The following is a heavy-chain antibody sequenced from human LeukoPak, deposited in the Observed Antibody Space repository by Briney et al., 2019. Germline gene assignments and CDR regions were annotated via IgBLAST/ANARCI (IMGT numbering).Heavy chain of an antibody. J-gene: IGHJ4*02. CDR1: GASISSSGYY. CDR2: ISHSGDT. V-gene: IGHV4-31*03. D-gene: IGHD5-12*01. CDR3: AREGSSGYDFDY. Sequence: SQTLSLTCTVSGASISSSGYYWSWIRQHPGKGLEWIAYISHSGDTYYNPSLKSRLIISIDTSTHQFFLRLTSVTVADTAVYYCAREGSSGYDFDYWGQGTLVTVSS.